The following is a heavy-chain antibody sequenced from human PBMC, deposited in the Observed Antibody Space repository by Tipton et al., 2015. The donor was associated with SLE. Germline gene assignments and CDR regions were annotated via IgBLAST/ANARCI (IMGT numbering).Heavy chain of an antibody. CDR1: GASISSGGYS. CDR3: ARNKEVVASLGYFDY. Sequence: TLSLTCAVSGASISSGGYSWNWIRQPPGKGLEWIGYIYHSGSTYYYPSLNSRVSISLDLSKNRFSLGLRSVTAADTAVYYCARNKEVVASLGYFDYWGQGTLVTVSS. J-gene: IGHJ4*02. D-gene: IGHD2-15*01. V-gene: IGHV4-30-2*01. CDR2: IYHSGST.